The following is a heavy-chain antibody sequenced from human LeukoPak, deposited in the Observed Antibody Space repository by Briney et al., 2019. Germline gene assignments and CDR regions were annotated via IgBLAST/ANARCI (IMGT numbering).Heavy chain of an antibody. D-gene: IGHD2-2*01. CDR2: INHSGST. CDR1: GGSFSGYY. Sequence: PSETLSLTCAVYGGSFSGYYWSWIRQPPGKGLEWIGEINHSGSTNYNPSLKSRVTISVDTSKNQFSLKLSSVTAADTAVYYCARSSTYCSSTSCYGGSWDYWGQGTLVTVSS. V-gene: IGHV4-34*01. J-gene: IGHJ4*02. CDR3: ARSSTYCSSTSCYGGSWDY.